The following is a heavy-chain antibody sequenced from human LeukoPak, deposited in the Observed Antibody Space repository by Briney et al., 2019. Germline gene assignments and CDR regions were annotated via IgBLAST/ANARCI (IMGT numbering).Heavy chain of an antibody. J-gene: IGHJ4*02. CDR3: ARGALDGFTMVPFDY. CDR2: INHSGST. Sequence: PSETLSLTCAVYGGPFSGYYWSWIRQPPGKGLEWVGEINHSGSTNYNPSLKSRVTISVDTSKYQFSLKLSSVTAADTAVYYCARGALDGFTMVPFDYWGQGTLVTVSS. CDR1: GGPFSGYY. V-gene: IGHV4-34*01. D-gene: IGHD3-10*01.